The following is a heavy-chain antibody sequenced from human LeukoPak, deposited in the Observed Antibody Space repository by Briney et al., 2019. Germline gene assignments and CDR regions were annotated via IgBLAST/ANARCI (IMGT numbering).Heavy chain of an antibody. V-gene: IGHV3-7*01. CDR2: IKEDGSAK. CDR1: GFTFSSYW. CDR3: ARDRTGSGSYSDH. D-gene: IGHD3-10*01. J-gene: IGHJ4*02. Sequence: GGSLRLSCAASGFTFSSYWMSWVRQAPGKGLEWVANIKEDGSAKYSVDSVKGRFTISRDNAKSSLYLQMNGLRAEDTAVYYCARDRTGSGSYSDHWGQGTLITVSS.